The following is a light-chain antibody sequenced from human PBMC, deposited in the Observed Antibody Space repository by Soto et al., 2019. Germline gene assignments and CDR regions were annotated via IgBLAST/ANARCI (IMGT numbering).Light chain of an antibody. CDR1: SSNIGAGYD. J-gene: IGLJ3*02. V-gene: IGLV1-40*01. Sequence: QPVLTQPPSVSGAPGQRVTISCTGSSSNIGAGYDVHWYQHLPGTAPKLLIYGNNNRPSGVPDRFSGSKSGTSASLAITGLQAEDEADYYCQSYDSSLSGVFGGGTKLTVL. CDR2: GNN. CDR3: QSYDSSLSGV.